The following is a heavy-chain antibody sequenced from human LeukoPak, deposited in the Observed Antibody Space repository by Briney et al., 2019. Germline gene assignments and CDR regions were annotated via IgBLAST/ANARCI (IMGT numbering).Heavy chain of an antibody. D-gene: IGHD3-9*01. Sequence: ASVKVSCKASGGTFSSYAISWVRQAPGQGLEWMGGIIPIFGTANYAQKFQGRVTITADESTSTAYMELSSLRSEDTAVYYCARSAYDILTGQDYYYYGMDVWGQGTTVTVSS. CDR2: IIPIFGTA. CDR3: ARSAYDILTGQDYYYYGMDV. V-gene: IGHV1-69*13. J-gene: IGHJ6*02. CDR1: GGTFSSYA.